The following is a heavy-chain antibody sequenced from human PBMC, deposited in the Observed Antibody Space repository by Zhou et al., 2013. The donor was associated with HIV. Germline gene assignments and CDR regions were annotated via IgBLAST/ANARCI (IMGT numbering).Heavy chain of an antibody. V-gene: IGHV1-69*04. CDR2: IIPILGIA. CDR1: GGTFSSYA. D-gene: IGHD1-1*01. J-gene: IGHJ6*03. Sequence: QVQLVQSGAEVKKPGSSVKVSCKASGGTFSSYAISWVRQAPGQGLEWMGRIIPILGIANYAQKFQGRVTITADKSTSTAYMELSSLRSEDTAVYYCARASRGSTGTPGYMDVWGKGTTVTVSS. CDR3: ARASRGSTGTPGYMDV.